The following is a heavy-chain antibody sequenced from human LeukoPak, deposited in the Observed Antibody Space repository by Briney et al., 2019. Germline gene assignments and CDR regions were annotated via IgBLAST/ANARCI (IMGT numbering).Heavy chain of an antibody. J-gene: IGHJ3*02. CDR3: ARGYYYDSSAYRAFDI. D-gene: IGHD3-22*01. V-gene: IGHV3-74*01. Sequence: GGSLRLSCAASGFTFSSYWMHWVRQAPGKGLVWVSRINSDGTTTSYADSVKGRFTISRANAKNTLYLQMNSLRAEDTAVYYCARGYYYDSSAYRAFDIWGQGTMVTVSS. CDR1: GFTFSSYW. CDR2: INSDGTTT.